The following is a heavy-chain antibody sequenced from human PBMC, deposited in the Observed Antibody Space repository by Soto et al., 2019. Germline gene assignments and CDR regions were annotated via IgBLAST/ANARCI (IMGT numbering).Heavy chain of an antibody. CDR1: GGTFSSYA. J-gene: IGHJ4*02. CDR2: IIPIFGTA. CDR3: ARGPPYYYDSSGYYWGTIFGY. Sequence: QVQLVQSGAEVKKPGSSVKVSCKASGGTFSSYAISWVRQAPGQGLEWMGGIIPIFGTANYAQKFQGRVTITADESTSTAYMELSSLRSEDTAVYYCARGPPYYYDSSGYYWGTIFGYWGQGTLVTVSS. V-gene: IGHV1-69*12. D-gene: IGHD3-22*01.